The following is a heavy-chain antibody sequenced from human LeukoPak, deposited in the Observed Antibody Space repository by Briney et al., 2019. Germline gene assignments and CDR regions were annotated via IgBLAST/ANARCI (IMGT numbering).Heavy chain of an antibody. V-gene: IGHV1-2*02. CDR2: INPNSGGT. Sequence: ASVKVSCKASGYTFTGYYVHWVRQAPGQGLEWMGWINPNSGGTNYAQKFQGRVTMTRDTSISTAYMELSSLRSEDTAVYYCASREHDFWSGGGAFDIWGQGTMVTVSS. D-gene: IGHD3-3*01. CDR3: ASREHDFWSGGGAFDI. J-gene: IGHJ3*02. CDR1: GYTFTGYY.